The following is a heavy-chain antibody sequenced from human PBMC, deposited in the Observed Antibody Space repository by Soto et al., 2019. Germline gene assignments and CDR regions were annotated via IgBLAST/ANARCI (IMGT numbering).Heavy chain of an antibody. CDR3: AKRGAVAGTLDF. Sequence: QVQLVQSGAEVKKPGASVKVSCKASGYTFTSYYMHWVRQAPGQGLEWMGIINPSGGSTSYAQKFQGRVTMTRDTSTSTVYMELSSLRSEDTAVYYCAKRGAVAGTLDFWGQGTLVTVSS. J-gene: IGHJ4*02. V-gene: IGHV1-46*01. CDR1: GYTFTSYY. D-gene: IGHD6-19*01. CDR2: INPSGGST.